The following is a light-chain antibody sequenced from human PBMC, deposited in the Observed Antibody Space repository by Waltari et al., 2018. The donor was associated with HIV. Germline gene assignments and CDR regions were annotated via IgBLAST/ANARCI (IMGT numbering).Light chain of an antibody. J-gene: IGLJ1*01. CDR2: RDN. Sequence: QSVLTQPPSASGTPGQRVTISCSGTTSNVGNNFVSWYQQLPGTAPKLLIYRDNQRPSGGPDRFSGPKSGAAASLAISGLRSEDEGDYHCATWDVSLGASYVFGAGTKVTVL. CDR1: TSNVGNNF. CDR3: ATWDVSLGASYV. V-gene: IGLV1-47*01.